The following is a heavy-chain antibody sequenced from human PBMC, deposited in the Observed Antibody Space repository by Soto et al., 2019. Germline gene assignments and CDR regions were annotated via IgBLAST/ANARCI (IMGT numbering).Heavy chain of an antibody. CDR3: ARGQGAAPSYYGLDV. V-gene: IGHV4-59*01. CDR1: GGSMNNFY. J-gene: IGHJ6*02. D-gene: IGHD6-6*01. CDR2: IFYSGST. Sequence: QGQLQESGPGLVKPSETLSLTCTVSGGSMNNFYWSWIRQPPGKGLEWIGNIFYSGSTNYNPSLESRATISVDTSKTQFSRKLNSVTAADTAVYYGARGQGAAPSYYGLDVWGQGTTVTVSS.